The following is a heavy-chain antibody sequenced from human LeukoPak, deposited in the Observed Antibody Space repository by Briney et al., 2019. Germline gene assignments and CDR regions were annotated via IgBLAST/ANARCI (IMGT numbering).Heavy chain of an antibody. V-gene: IGHV1-2*02. J-gene: IGHJ4*02. D-gene: IGHD5-18*01. CDR1: GYTFTGHY. CDR3: ARTWIQLWTPDFDY. CDR2: INPNSGST. Sequence: GASVKVSCKASGYTFTGHYMHWVRQAPGQGLEWMGWINPNSGSTKYAQTFQDRVTMTRDTSISTAYMELSSLKSDDTAVYYCARTWIQLWTPDFDYWGQGTLVTVSS.